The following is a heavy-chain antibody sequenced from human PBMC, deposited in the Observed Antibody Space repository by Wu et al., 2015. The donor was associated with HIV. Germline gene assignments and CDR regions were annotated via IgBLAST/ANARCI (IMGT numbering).Heavy chain of an antibody. V-gene: IGHV1-46*01. CDR1: GYTFTSYY. D-gene: IGHD2-21*02. Sequence: QVQLVQSGAEVKKPGASVKVSCKASGYTFTSYYMHWVRQAPGQGLEWMGIINPSGGSTSYAQKFQGRVTMTRDTSTSTVYMELSGLRSEDTAVYYCARDGGVVVTANFDLLGPGEXVVTVSS. CDR2: INPSGGST. CDR3: ARDGGVVVTANFDL. J-gene: IGHJ4*02.